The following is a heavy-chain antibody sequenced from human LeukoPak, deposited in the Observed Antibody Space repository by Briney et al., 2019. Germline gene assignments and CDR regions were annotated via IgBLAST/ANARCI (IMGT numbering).Heavy chain of an antibody. CDR3: ARGRSRDSSGYYYPRLSSYFDY. CDR2: INHSGST. D-gene: IGHD3-22*01. J-gene: IGHJ4*02. CDR1: GGSFSGYY. Sequence: PSETLSLTCAVYGGSFSGYYWSWIRQPPGKGLEWIGEINHSGSTNYNPSLKSRVTISVDTSKNQFSLKLSSVTAADTAVYYCARGRSRDSSGYYYPRLSSYFDYWGQRTLVTVSS. V-gene: IGHV4-34*01.